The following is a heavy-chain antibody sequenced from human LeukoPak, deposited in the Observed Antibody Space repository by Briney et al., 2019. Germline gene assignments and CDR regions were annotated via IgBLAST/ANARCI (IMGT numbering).Heavy chain of an antibody. CDR1: GFTVSNNY. J-gene: IGHJ4*02. Sequence: GGSLRLSCAASGFTVSNNYMSWVRQAPGKGLEWVSVIYSGGSTYYADSVKGRLTISRDNFKNTLYLQMNSLRAEDTAVYYCAREGSYVWGSYRSYYFDYWGQGTLVTVSS. V-gene: IGHV3-53*01. CDR3: AREGSYVWGSYRSYYFDY. D-gene: IGHD3-16*02. CDR2: IYSGGST.